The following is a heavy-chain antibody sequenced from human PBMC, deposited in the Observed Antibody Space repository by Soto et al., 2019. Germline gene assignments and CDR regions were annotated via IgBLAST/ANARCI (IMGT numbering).Heavy chain of an antibody. CDR1: GGTFSSYT. D-gene: IGHD2-2*01. Sequence: SVKVSCKASGGTFSSYTISWVRQAPGQGLEWMGRIIPILGIANYAQKFQGRVTITADKSTSTAYMELSSLRSEDTAVYYCATASRARVPAAMYYYYYMDVWGKGTTVTVSS. CDR2: IIPILGIA. J-gene: IGHJ6*03. V-gene: IGHV1-69*02. CDR3: ATASRARVPAAMYYYYYMDV.